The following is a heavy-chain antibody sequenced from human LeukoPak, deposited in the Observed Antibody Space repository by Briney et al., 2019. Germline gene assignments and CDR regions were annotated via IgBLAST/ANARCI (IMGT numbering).Heavy chain of an antibody. CDR2: INPNSGGT. Sequence: ASVKVSCKASGYTFTGYYIHWVRQAPGQGPEWMGWINPNSGGTNYAQKFQGRVTMTRDTSISTAYMELSRLRSDDTAVYYCARVADGSGSYSYWGQGTLVTVSS. CDR1: GYTFTGYY. CDR3: ARVADGSGSYSY. D-gene: IGHD3-10*01. J-gene: IGHJ4*02. V-gene: IGHV1-2*02.